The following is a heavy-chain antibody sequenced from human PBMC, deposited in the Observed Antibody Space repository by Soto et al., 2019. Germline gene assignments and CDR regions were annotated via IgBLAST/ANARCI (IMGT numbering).Heavy chain of an antibody. CDR1: GGSISNYY. D-gene: IGHD3-3*01. Sequence: SETLSLTCTVSGGSISNYYWSWIRQPPGRGLEWIGHIFYSGSIYYNPSLKSRVTISVDTSKNQFSLKLSSLTAADTAVYYCAGGADFDFWSGPGWFDPWGQGTLVTVSS. CDR3: AGGADFDFWSGPGWFDP. V-gene: IGHV4-59*04. J-gene: IGHJ5*02. CDR2: IFYSGSI.